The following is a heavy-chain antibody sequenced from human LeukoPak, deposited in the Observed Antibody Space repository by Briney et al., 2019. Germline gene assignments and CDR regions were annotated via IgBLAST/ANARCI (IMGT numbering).Heavy chain of an antibody. CDR2: IYYSGST. V-gene: IGHV4-30-4*01. CDR1: GGSISSGDYY. Sequence: PSETLSLTCTVSGGSISSGDYYWSWIRQPPGKGLEWIGYIYYSGSTYYNPSLKSRVTISVDTSKNQFSLKLSSVTAADTAVYYCARGERYFDWSGDAFDIWGQGTTVTVSS. D-gene: IGHD3-9*01. CDR3: ARGERYFDWSGDAFDI. J-gene: IGHJ3*02.